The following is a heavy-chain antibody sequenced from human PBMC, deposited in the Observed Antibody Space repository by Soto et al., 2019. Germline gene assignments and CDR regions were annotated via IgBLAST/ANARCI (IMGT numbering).Heavy chain of an antibody. CDR3: ARYNGLHRYFDL. J-gene: IGHJ2*01. Sequence: LILSCAAAEFTLSYYYMDWVRQAPWKGLEWFGRTRNKANSYNTEYAASVKGRFTIAKDDSKDSLYLQMSSLKTEDTAVYYCARYNGLHRYFDLWGRGTLVTV. V-gene: IGHV3-72*01. CDR2: TRNKANSYNT. CDR1: EFTLSYYY. D-gene: IGHD1-20*01.